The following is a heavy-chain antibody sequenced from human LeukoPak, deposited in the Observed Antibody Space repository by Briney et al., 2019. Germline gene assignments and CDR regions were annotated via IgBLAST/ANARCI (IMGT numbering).Heavy chain of an antibody. V-gene: IGHV3-48*04. Sequence: GGSLRLSCAASGFTFSSYSMNWVRQAPGKGLEWVSYISSSGSTIYYADSVKGRFTISRGNAKNSLYLQMNSLRAEDTAVYYCARGGAPTFGGVIDYYFDYWGQGTLVTVSS. CDR2: ISSSGSTI. D-gene: IGHD3-16*02. J-gene: IGHJ4*02. CDR3: ARGGAPTFGGVIDYYFDY. CDR1: GFTFSSYS.